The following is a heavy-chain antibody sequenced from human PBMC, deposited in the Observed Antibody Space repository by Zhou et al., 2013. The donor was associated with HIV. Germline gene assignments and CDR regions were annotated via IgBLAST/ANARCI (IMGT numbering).Heavy chain of an antibody. Sequence: QVQLVQSGAEVKKPGSSVKVSCKASGGTLSGKAITWVRQAPGQGLEWMGGIIPIPETANYAQKFQGRVRMTTDEFAMTAHMELRSLRSDDTAVYYCARALSATWIGGGFFYMDVWGKGTTVTVS. D-gene: IGHD6-25*01. CDR2: IIPIPETA. CDR1: GGTLSGKA. V-gene: IGHV1-69*05. CDR3: ARALSATWIGGGFFYMDV. J-gene: IGHJ6*03.